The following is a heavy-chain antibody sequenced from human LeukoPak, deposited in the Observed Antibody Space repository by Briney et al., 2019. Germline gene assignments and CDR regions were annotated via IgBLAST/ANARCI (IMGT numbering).Heavy chain of an antibody. CDR2: IYYSGST. V-gene: IGHV4-31*03. CDR1: GGSISSGGYY. J-gene: IGHJ6*02. D-gene: IGHD3-16*01. CDR3: ARATYYRSRNYYYCGMDV. Sequence: SQTLSLTCTVSGGSISSGGYYWSWIRQHPGKGLEWIGYIYYSGSTYYNPSLKSRVTISVDTSKNQFSLKLSSVTAADTAVYYCARATYYRSRNYYYCGMDVWGQGTTVTVSS.